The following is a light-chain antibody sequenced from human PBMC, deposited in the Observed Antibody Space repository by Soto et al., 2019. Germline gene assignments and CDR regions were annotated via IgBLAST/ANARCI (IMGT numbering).Light chain of an antibody. CDR2: HVT. Sequence: QSALTQPPSVSGSPGQSITISCPGTSSDIAHYDYVSWYQQHPGKAPKLMIYHVTYRPSGVSNRYSGSKSGNSASLTISGLQADDEADYYCCSLTTSHTYVFGSGTKVSVL. V-gene: IGLV2-14*03. CDR3: CSLTTSHTYV. J-gene: IGLJ1*01. CDR1: SSDIAHYDY.